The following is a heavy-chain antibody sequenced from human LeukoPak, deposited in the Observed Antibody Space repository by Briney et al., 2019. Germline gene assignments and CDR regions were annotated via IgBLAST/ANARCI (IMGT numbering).Heavy chain of an antibody. CDR2: ISAYNGNT. CDR3: ARRTLPGQWPVPFDY. D-gene: IGHD6-19*01. CDR1: GYTFTGYY. Sequence: GASVKVSCKASGYTFTGYYMHWVRQAPGQGLEWMGWISAYNGNTNYAQKLQGRVTMTRDTSISTAYMELSRLRSDDTAVYYCARRTLPGQWPVPFDYWGREPWSPSPQ. J-gene: IGHJ4*02. V-gene: IGHV1-2*02.